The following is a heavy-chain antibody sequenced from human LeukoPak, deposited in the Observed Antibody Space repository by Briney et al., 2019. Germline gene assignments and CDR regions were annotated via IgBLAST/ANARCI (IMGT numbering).Heavy chain of an antibody. CDR3: ARGRETQADY. V-gene: IGHV1-46*01. J-gene: IGHJ4*02. CDR2: INPTGGNT. D-gene: IGHD1-26*01. CDR1: GYSFTDYY. Sequence: ASVKVSCKASGYSFTDYYIHWVRQAPGQGLEWMGIINPTGGNTGYAQKFQGRVTMTRDTSTSTVYMELSSLRSEDTAVYYCARGRETQADYWGQGTLVTVSS.